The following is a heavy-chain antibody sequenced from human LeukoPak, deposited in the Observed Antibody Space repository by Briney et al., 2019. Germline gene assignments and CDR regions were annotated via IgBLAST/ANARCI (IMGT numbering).Heavy chain of an antibody. CDR2: ISYDGSNK. D-gene: IGHD4-17*01. CDR1: GFTFSSYG. CDR3: AKMRTPTAHSGDAFDI. J-gene: IGHJ3*02. Sequence: GRSLRLSCAASGFTFSSYGIHWVRQAPGKGLEWVAVISYDGSNKYYVDSVKGRLTISRDNSKNTLNLQMNSLRAEDTAVYYCAKMRTPTAHSGDAFDIWGQGTMVTVSS. V-gene: IGHV3-30*18.